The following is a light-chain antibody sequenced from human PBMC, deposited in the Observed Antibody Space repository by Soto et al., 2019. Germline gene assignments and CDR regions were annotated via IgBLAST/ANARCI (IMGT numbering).Light chain of an antibody. Sequence: EIVLTQSPGTLSLSPGERATHSCRAIQCVSSSYLAWYQPKPGQAPRLLIYGASSRATGIPDRFRGSGSGTDFTLTISRLEPEDFAVYYCQQYGSSSPITFGQGTRLEIK. CDR3: QQYGSSSPIT. CDR1: QCVSSSY. CDR2: GAS. J-gene: IGKJ5*01. V-gene: IGKV3-20*01.